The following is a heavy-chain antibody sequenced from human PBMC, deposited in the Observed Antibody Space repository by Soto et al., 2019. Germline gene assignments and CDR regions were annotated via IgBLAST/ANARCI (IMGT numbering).Heavy chain of an antibody. J-gene: IGHJ4*02. Sequence: LALTCTVSGGSISSSSHYWGWIRQPPGKGLEWIGSIYYSGSTYYNPSLKSRVTISVDTSKNQFSLKLSSVTAGDTAVYYCARQLQLERNYWGQGILVTVCS. D-gene: IGHD1-1*01. CDR2: IYYSGST. CDR3: ARQLQLERNY. CDR1: GGSISSSSHY. V-gene: IGHV4-39*01.